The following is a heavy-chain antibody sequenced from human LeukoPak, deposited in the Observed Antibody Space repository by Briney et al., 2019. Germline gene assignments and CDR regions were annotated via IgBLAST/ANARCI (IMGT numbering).Heavy chain of an antibody. CDR3: ARDSMAASGDFDY. Sequence: PGGSLRLSCAASGFTFSAYGMHWVRRAPGKGLVWISRITSDGRITGHADSVKGRFTISRDSAKNMLYLQMNSLRAEDTAVYFCARDSMAASGDFDYWGQGTLVTVSS. J-gene: IGHJ4*02. D-gene: IGHD6-13*01. V-gene: IGHV3-74*01. CDR1: GFTFSAYG. CDR2: ITSDGRIT.